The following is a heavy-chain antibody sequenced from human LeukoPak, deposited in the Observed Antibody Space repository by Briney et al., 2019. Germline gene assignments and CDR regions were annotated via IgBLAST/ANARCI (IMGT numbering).Heavy chain of an antibody. CDR2: INHSGST. V-gene: IGHV4-34*01. CDR3: ARGITTVVTLNWFDP. CDR1: GGSFSGYY. J-gene: IGHJ5*02. Sequence: PSETLSLTCAVYGGSFSGYYRSWIRQPPGKGLEWIGEINHSGSTNYNPSLKSRVTISVDTSKNQFSLKLSSVTAADTAVYYCARGITTVVTLNWFDPWGQGTLVTVSS. D-gene: IGHD4-23*01.